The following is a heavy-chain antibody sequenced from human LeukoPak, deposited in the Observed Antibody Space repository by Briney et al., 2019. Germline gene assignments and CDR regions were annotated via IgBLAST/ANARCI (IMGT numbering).Heavy chain of an antibody. V-gene: IGHV3-11*01. CDR3: ARGFDCSFASCSCMDL. CDR1: GFPFSDYY. D-gene: IGHD2-2*01. Sequence: GGSLRLSCEASGFPFSDYYMSWIRQAPGRGLECVAYISSGSHVYYAESAKGRFTISRDNDNNSLFLQMTSLRAEDTAVYYCARGFDCSFASCSCMDLWGRGTTVTVSS. CDR2: ISSGSHV. J-gene: IGHJ6*02.